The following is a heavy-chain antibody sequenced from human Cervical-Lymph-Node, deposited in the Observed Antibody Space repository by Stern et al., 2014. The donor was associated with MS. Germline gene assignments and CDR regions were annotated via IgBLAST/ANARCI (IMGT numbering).Heavy chain of an antibody. CDR1: GFKFDDYA. D-gene: IGHD3-22*01. J-gene: IGHJ4*02. Sequence: MQLVQSGGGLVQPGRSLRLSCAASGFKFDDYAMHWVRQAPGKGLEWVSGISGNSGSIDYADSVKGRFIISRDNAKNSLYLQMNSLRAEDTALYYCANDLDSNGYYYAIDYWGQGTLVSVSS. V-gene: IGHV3-9*01. CDR3: ANDLDSNGYYYAIDY. CDR2: ISGNSGSI.